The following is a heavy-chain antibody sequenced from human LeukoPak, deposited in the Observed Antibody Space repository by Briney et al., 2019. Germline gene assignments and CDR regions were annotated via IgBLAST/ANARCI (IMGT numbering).Heavy chain of an antibody. CDR1: GFTFSSYA. Sequence: GGSLRLSCAASGFTFSSYAMHWVRQAPGKGLEWVAVISYDGSNKYYADSVKGRFTISRDNAKNSLYLQINSLRAEDTAVYYCTKTSGSYFFSGIDYWGQGTLVTVSS. D-gene: IGHD3-10*01. CDR2: ISYDGSNK. V-gene: IGHV3-30*04. CDR3: TKTSGSYFFSGIDY. J-gene: IGHJ4*02.